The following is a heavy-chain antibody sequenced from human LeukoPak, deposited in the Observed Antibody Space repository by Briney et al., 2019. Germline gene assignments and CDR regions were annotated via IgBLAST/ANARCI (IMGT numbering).Heavy chain of an antibody. D-gene: IGHD3-10*01. CDR1: GFTFSSYA. Sequence: GGSLRLSCAASGFTFSSYAMSWVRQAPGKGLEWVSAVTASAGNTYYADSVKGRFTISRDNSKNTLYLQVNSLRAEDTAVYYCAKGDYYGSGSTFKNGMDVCGQGTTVTVSS. V-gene: IGHV3-23*01. J-gene: IGHJ6*02. CDR2: VTASAGNT. CDR3: AKGDYYGSGSTFKNGMDV.